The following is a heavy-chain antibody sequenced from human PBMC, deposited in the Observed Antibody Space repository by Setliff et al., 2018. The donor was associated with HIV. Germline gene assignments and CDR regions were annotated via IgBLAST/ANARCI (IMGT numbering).Heavy chain of an antibody. J-gene: IGHJ4*02. CDR3: ARIGSGSYPYDY. CDR2: INAGDDNT. D-gene: IGHD3-10*01. V-gene: IGHV1-3*01. CDR1: GYTFSTNA. Sequence: ASVKVSCKAFGYTFSTNAIHWVRQAPGQRLEWMGYINAGDDNTRYSEKFQGRVTITRDTSANTAYMELSSLRSDDTAVYYCARIGSGSYPYDYWGQGTLVTVSS.